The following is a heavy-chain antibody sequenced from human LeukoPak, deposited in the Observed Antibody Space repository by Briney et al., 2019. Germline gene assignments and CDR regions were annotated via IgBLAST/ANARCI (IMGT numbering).Heavy chain of an antibody. CDR2: IYYSGST. V-gene: IGHV4-39*07. J-gene: IGHJ4*02. CDR3: ARVRYFDWLIDY. D-gene: IGHD3-9*01. Sequence: SETLSLTCTVSGGSISSSSYYGGWVRQPPGRGLEWIGSIYYSGSTYYNPSLKSRVTISVDTSKNQFSLKLSSVTAADTAVYYCARVRYFDWLIDYWGQGTLVTVSS. CDR1: GGSISSSSYY.